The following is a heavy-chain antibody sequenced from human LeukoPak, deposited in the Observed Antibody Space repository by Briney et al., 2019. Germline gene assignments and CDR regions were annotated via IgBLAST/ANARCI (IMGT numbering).Heavy chain of an antibody. CDR1: GFTFTSHD. CDR3: ARVYDSSGYADY. J-gene: IGHJ4*02. CDR2: MNPNSGNT. Sequence: AASVKVSCKASGFTFTSHDYNWVRQATGQGLEWMGWMNPNSGNTGYAQKFQGRVTMTRNTSISTAYMELSSLRSEDTAVYYCARVYDSSGYADYWGQGTLVTVSS. V-gene: IGHV1-8*01. D-gene: IGHD3-22*01.